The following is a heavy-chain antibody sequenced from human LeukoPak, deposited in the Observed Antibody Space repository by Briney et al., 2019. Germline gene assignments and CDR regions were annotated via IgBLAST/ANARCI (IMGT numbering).Heavy chain of an antibody. D-gene: IGHD3-22*01. J-gene: IGHJ4*02. V-gene: IGHV3-49*04. CDR1: GFTFSGSA. CDR3: TRDGYDSSGYIPIDY. CDR2: IRSKAYGGTT. Sequence: GGSLRLSCAASGFTFSGSAMHWVRQASGKGLEWVGFIRSKAYGGTTEYAASVKGRFTISRDDSKSIAYLQMNSLKTEDTAAYYCTRDGYDSSGYIPIDYWGQGTLVTVSS.